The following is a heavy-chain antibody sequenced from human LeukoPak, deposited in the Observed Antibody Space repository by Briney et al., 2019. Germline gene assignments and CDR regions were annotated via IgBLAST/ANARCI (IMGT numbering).Heavy chain of an antibody. J-gene: IGHJ3*02. Sequence: SETLSLTCDVYGGSFSGYYWSWIRQPPGKGLGWIGEINHSGSTNYNPSLKSRVTISVDTSKNQFSLKLSSVTAADTAVYYCARFDTADAFDIWGQGTMVTVSS. CDR1: GGSFSGYY. CDR2: INHSGST. V-gene: IGHV4-34*01. CDR3: ARFDTADAFDI. D-gene: IGHD5-18*01.